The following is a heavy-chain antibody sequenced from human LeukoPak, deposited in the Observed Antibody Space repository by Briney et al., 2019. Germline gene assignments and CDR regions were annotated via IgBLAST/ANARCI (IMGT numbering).Heavy chain of an antibody. D-gene: IGHD4-17*01. CDR1: GGTFSSYA. V-gene: IGHV1-69*13. CDR2: IIPIFGTA. J-gene: IGHJ3*02. CDR3: AREGYGDYVFGFDI. Sequence: SVKVSCKASGGTFSSYAISWVRQAPGLGLEWMGGIIPIFGTANYAQKFQGRVTITADESTSTAYMELSSLRSEDTAVYYCAREGYGDYVFGFDIWGQGTMVTVSS.